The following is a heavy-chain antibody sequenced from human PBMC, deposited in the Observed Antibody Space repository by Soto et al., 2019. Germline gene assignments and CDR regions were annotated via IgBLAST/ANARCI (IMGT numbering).Heavy chain of an antibody. J-gene: IGHJ6*02. CDR3: ATPLDYDILTGYPVEAYYYYGMDV. D-gene: IGHD3-9*01. CDR1: GGTFSSYA. CDR2: IIPIFGTA. Sequence: GASVKVSCKASGGTFSSYAISWARQAPGQGLEWMGGIIPIFGTANYAQKFQGRVTITADESTSTAYMELSSLRSEDTAVYYCATPLDYDILTGYPVEAYYYYGMDVWGQGTTVTVSS. V-gene: IGHV1-69*13.